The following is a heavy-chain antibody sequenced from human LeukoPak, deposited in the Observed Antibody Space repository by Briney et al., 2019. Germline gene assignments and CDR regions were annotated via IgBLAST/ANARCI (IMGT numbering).Heavy chain of an antibody. D-gene: IGHD3-22*01. CDR3: ARDGDYYDSSGYQNY. CDR2: ISAYNGNT. J-gene: IGHJ4*02. V-gene: IGHV1-18*01. CDR1: GYTLTELS. Sequence: ASVRVSCKVSGYTLTELSIHWVRQAPGQGLEWMGWISAYNGNTNYAQKLQGRVTMTTDTSTSTAYMELRSLRSDDTAVYYCARDGDYYDSSGYQNYWGQGTLVTVSS.